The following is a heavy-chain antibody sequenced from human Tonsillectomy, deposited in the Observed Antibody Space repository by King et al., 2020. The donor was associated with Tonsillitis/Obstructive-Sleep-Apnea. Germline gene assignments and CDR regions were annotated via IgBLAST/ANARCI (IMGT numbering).Heavy chain of an antibody. CDR2: IYYSGST. J-gene: IGHJ3*02. CDR1: GGSISSYY. V-gene: IGHV4-59*01. CDR3: ARDMVLEAGGDAFDS. D-gene: IGHD2-8*01. Sequence: VQLQESGPGLVKPSETLSLTCTVSGGSISSYYWSWIRQPPGKGLEWIGYIYYSGSTNYNPSLKSRVTISVETSKNQFSLKLSSVTAADTAVYYCARDMVLEAGGDAFDSWGQGTMVTVSS.